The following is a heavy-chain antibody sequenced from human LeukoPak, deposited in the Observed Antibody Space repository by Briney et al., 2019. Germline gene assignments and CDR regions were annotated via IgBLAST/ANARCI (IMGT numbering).Heavy chain of an antibody. Sequence: GASVKVSCKASGYTFTSYGISWVRQAPGQGLEWMGWISAYNGNTNYAQKLQGRVTMTTDTSTSTAYMELRSLRSDDTAVYYCARAYSSSWYRYDAFDIWGQGTMVTVSS. V-gene: IGHV1-18*01. CDR2: ISAYNGNT. CDR3: ARAYSSSWYRYDAFDI. CDR1: GYTFTSYG. J-gene: IGHJ3*02. D-gene: IGHD6-13*01.